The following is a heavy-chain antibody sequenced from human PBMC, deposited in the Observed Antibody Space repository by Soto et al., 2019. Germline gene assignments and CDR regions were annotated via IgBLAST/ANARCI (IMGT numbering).Heavy chain of an antibody. J-gene: IGHJ4*02. CDR3: ARDPQGYGDNGGY. CDR2: IYYSGST. V-gene: IGHV4-31*03. D-gene: IGHD4-17*01. CDR1: GGSISSGGYY. Sequence: SETLSLTCTVSGGSISSGGYYWSWIRQHPGKGLEWIWYIYYSGSTYYNPSLKSRVTISVDTSKNQFSLKLSSVTAADTAVYYCARDPQGYGDNGGYWGQGTLVTVSS.